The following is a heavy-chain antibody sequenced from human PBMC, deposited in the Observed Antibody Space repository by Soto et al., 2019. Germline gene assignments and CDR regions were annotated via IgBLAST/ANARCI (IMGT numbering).Heavy chain of an antibody. CDR1: GFTFRTYW. D-gene: IGHD5-18*01. J-gene: IGHJ6*02. CDR2: INLDGSEK. V-gene: IGHV3-7*05. CDR3: ARDGRTSWYSYDYHGMDV. Sequence: EVQLVESGGGLVQPGGSLRLSCAASGFTFRTYWLSWVRQVPGKGLEWVANINLDGSEKNYVDSVKGRFTISRDNARNSLYLQMSSLMSEDTAMYYCARDGRTSWYSYDYHGMDVWGQGTTVTVSS.